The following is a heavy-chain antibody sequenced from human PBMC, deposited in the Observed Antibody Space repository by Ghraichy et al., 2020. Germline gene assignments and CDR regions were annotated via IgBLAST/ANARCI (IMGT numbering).Heavy chain of an antibody. J-gene: IGHJ5*02. CDR1: GFTFSNAW. V-gene: IGHV3-15*01. Sequence: GGSLRLSCAASGFTFSNAWMSWVRQAPGKGLEWVGRIKSKTDGGTTDYAEPVKGRFTISRDDSKNTLYLQMNSLKTEDTAVYYCTAYDFWSGYHHWGQGTLVTVSS. CDR2: IKSKTDGGTT. D-gene: IGHD3-3*01. CDR3: TAYDFWSGYHH.